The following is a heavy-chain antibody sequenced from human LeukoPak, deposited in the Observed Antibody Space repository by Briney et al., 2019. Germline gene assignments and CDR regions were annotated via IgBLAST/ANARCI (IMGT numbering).Heavy chain of an antibody. CDR2: INPNSGGT. Sequence: ASVKVSCKASGYTFTGYYMHWVRQAPGQGLEWMGWINPNSGGTNYAQKFQGRVTMTRDTSISTAYMELSRLRSDNTAVYYCARAGSTMIVVVITLFDYWGQGTLVTVSS. CDR1: GYTFTGYY. V-gene: IGHV1-2*02. D-gene: IGHD3-22*01. CDR3: ARAGSTMIVVVITLFDY. J-gene: IGHJ4*02.